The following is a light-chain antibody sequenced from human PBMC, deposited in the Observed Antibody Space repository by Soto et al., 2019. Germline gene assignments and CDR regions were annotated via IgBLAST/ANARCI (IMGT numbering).Light chain of an antibody. CDR3: QQYYNLPIT. CDR2: DAS. CDR1: QDISNY. V-gene: IGKV1-33*01. Sequence: DIQMTQSPSSLSASVRDRVTIPCQASQDISNYLNWYQQKPGKAPRLRIYDASSLETGVPSRFSGSGSGKDFTLTMSSLQPEYIATYYCQQYYNLPITCGSGIKVDIK. J-gene: IGKJ3*01.